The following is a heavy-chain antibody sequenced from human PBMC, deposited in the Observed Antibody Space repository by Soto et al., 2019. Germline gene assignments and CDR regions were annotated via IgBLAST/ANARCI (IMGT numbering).Heavy chain of an antibody. CDR2: INPDSGGT. Sequence: ASVKVSCKTSGYTFNDYYLHWVRQAPGQGLEWVGWINPDSGGTNYAQKFQGRVTMTRDMFTSTVYMDLTRVRSDDTAIYYCAREIFTMVRGLSAVSYDMDVWGQGTTVTVPS. CDR1: GYTFNDYY. D-gene: IGHD3-10*01. CDR3: AREIFTMVRGLSAVSYDMDV. J-gene: IGHJ6*02. V-gene: IGHV1-2*02.